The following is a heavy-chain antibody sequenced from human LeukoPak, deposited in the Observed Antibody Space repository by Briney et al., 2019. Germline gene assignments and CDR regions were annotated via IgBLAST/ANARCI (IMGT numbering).Heavy chain of an antibody. CDR1: GDTLSALS. CDR3: ATGTGRQDAFDI. V-gene: IGHV1-24*01. D-gene: IGHD3/OR15-3a*01. Sequence: ASTKVSCKVSGDTLSALSVRRGRHAPGKRGGRMGGCDPEDGEPIYAQKFQGRVTMTEDTSTDTAYMELSSLRSEDTAVYYCATGTGRQDAFDIWGQGTMVTVSS. J-gene: IGHJ3*02. CDR2: CDPEDGEP.